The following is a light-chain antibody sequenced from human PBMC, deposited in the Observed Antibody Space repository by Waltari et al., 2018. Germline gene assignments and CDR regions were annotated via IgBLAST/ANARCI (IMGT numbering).Light chain of an antibody. Sequence: SVLTQPPSASGTLERRDPISCSGTSSNLGNNVVNCYQQVPGTPPKHLISRNDRRPSGVPDRFSASKSGTSASLAISGLQSEDEAEYYCASWDDRLNGHWVFGGGTKVTVL. J-gene: IGLJ3*02. CDR3: ASWDDRLNGHWV. V-gene: IGLV1-44*01. CDR2: RND. CDR1: SSNLGNNV.